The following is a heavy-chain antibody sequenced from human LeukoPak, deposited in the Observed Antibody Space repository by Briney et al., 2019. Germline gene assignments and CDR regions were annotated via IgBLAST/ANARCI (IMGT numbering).Heavy chain of an antibody. CDR1: GGTFSSYA. CDR3: ARGYPLSTTAAGTYFQH. CDR2: IIPIFGTA. J-gene: IGHJ1*01. D-gene: IGHD6-13*01. V-gene: IGHV1-69*05. Sequence: SVKVSCKASGGTFSSYAISWVRKAPGQGLEWMGGIIPIFGTANYAQEFQGRVTMTRDTSTSTVYLELSSLRSDDTAVYYCARGYPLSTTAAGTYFQHWGQGTLVTVSS.